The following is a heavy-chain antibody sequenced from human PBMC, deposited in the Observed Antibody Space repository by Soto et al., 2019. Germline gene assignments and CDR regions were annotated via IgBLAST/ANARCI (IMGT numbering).Heavy chain of an antibody. J-gene: IGHJ4*02. Sequence: GGSLRLSCAASGFTFSSYAMSWVRQAPGKGLEWVSFSSATGAGTYYADSVKGRFTISRDNSKNTLYLQMTSLRADDTAVYYCAKDRRAGGNYGFYSDFWGQGALVTVSS. CDR2: SSATGAGT. CDR1: GFTFSSYA. CDR3: AKDRRAGGNYGFYSDF. D-gene: IGHD1-7*01. V-gene: IGHV3-23*01.